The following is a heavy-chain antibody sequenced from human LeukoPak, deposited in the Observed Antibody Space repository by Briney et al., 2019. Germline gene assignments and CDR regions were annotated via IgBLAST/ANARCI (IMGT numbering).Heavy chain of an antibody. CDR2: IIPILGIA. J-gene: IGHJ4*02. CDR1: GGTFSSYA. CDR3: ARVIAVAGTGY. V-gene: IGHV1-69*04. D-gene: IGHD6-19*01. Sequence: SVKVSCKASGGTFSSYAISWVRQAPGQGLEWMGRIIPILGIANYAQKFQGRVTITADKSTSTAYMELSSLRSEDTAVYYCARVIAVAGTGYWGQGTLVTVSS.